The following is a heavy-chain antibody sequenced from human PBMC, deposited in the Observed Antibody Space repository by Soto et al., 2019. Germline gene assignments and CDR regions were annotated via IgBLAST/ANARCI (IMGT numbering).Heavy chain of an antibody. Sequence: LRLSCTASGFTFGDYAMSWVRQAPGKGLEWVGFIRSKAYGGTTEYAASVKGRLTISRDDSKSIAYLQMSSLKTEDTAVYYCTRSCSSTSCRYYYYYYCMDVWGQGTTVTVFS. V-gene: IGHV3-49*04. CDR1: GFTFGDYA. CDR3: TRSCSSTSCRYYYYYYCMDV. J-gene: IGHJ6*02. D-gene: IGHD2-2*01. CDR2: IRSKAYGGTT.